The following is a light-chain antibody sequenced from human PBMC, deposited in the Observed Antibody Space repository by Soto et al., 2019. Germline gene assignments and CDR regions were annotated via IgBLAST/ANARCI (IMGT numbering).Light chain of an antibody. CDR3: QQYDRFPYN. J-gene: IGKJ2*01. V-gene: IGKV1-5*03. CDR2: KAS. CDR1: QSLSYW. Sequence: DIQMTQSPSTLSASVGDTVTITCRARQSLSYWLAWYQQKPGQAPKLLIHKASTLESGVPSRWVVSGSGTEFTLTITSLQPDDFATFYCQQYDRFPYNFGQGTKLEIK.